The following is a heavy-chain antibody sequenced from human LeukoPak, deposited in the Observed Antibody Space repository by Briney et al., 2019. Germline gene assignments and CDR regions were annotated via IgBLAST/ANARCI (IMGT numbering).Heavy chain of an antibody. D-gene: IGHD3-22*01. J-gene: IGHJ3*02. CDR2: IIPIFGTA. Sequence: SVKVSCKASGGTFSSYAISWVRQAPGQGLGWMGGIIPIFGTANYAQKFQGRVTITTDESTSTAYMELSSLRSEDTAVYYCARAFGYYDSSGYLWAFDIWGQGTMVTVSS. CDR3: ARAFGYYDSSGYLWAFDI. V-gene: IGHV1-69*05. CDR1: GGTFSSYA.